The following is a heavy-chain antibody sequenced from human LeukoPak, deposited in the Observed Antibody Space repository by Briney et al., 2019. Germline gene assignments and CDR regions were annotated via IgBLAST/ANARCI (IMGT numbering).Heavy chain of an antibody. CDR3: ARVFGYSSGWYRGNAFDI. CDR1: GGSISSYY. D-gene: IGHD6-19*01. J-gene: IGHJ3*02. V-gene: IGHV4-59*01. Sequence: SETLSLTCTASGGSISSYYWSWIRQPPGKGLEWIGYIYYSGSTNYNPSLKSRVTISVDTSKNQFSLKLSSVTAADTAVYYCARVFGYSSGWYRGNAFDIWGQGTMVTVSS. CDR2: IYYSGST.